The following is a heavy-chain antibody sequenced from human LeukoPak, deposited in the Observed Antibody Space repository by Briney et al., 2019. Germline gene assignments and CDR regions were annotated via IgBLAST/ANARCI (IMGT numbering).Heavy chain of an antibody. CDR3: ASGYYDSSGYYHTDH. Sequence: SVKVSCKASGGTFSSYAISWVRQAPGQGLEWMGRIIPIFGTANYAQKFQGRVTITTDESTSTAYMELSSLRSEDTAVYYCASGYYDSSGYYHTDHWGQGTLVTVSS. CDR1: GGTFSSYA. J-gene: IGHJ4*02. D-gene: IGHD3-22*01. CDR2: IIPIFGTA. V-gene: IGHV1-69*05.